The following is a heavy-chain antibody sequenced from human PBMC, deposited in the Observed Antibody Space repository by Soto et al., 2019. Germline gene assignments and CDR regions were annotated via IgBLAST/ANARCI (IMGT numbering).Heavy chain of an antibody. CDR3: ARVLRYFDWLFNP. Sequence: GASVKVSCKASGGTFSSYAISWVRQAPGQGLEWMGGIIPIFGTANYAQKFQGRVTITADEPMSTAYMELSSLRSEDTAVYYCARVLRYFDWLFNPWGQGTLVTVSS. D-gene: IGHD3-9*01. CDR2: IIPIFGTA. J-gene: IGHJ5*02. V-gene: IGHV1-69*13. CDR1: GGTFSSYA.